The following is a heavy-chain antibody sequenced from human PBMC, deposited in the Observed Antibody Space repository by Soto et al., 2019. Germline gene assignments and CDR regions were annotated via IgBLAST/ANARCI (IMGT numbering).Heavy chain of an antibody. Sequence: QVQLQESGPGLVKPSQPLSLTCTVSGGSISIGGYYWSWIRQNPEKGLEWIGYIYYSGSTYYKPSLKSRITISVDTSKNQFSLKLNSVTAADTAVYYCARRASSGRDPFYFDYWGQGSLVTVSS. CDR1: GGSISIGGYY. CDR2: IYYSGST. J-gene: IGHJ4*02. CDR3: ARRASSGRDPFYFDY. V-gene: IGHV4-31*03. D-gene: IGHD6-6*01.